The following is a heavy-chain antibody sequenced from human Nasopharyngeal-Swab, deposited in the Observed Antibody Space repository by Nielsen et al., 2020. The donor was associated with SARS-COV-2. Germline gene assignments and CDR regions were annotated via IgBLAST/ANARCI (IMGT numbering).Heavy chain of an antibody. D-gene: IGHD5-12*01. CDR2: ISSGGSTI. Sequence: SGAASGFTFTSYEMNWVRQSPGKGLDGVSYISSGGSTIHYADSVKGRFTISRENAKNSLFLQMNSLRAEDTAIYYCAKDRDSGDDSDDYYHYYGMDVWGQGTTVTVSS. CDR1: GFTFTSYE. CDR3: AKDRDSGDDSDDYYHYYGMDV. V-gene: IGHV3-48*03. J-gene: IGHJ6*02.